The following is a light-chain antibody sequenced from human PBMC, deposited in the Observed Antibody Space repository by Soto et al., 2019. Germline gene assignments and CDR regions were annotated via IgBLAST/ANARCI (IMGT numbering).Light chain of an antibody. V-gene: IGKV3-20*01. Sequence: EIVLTQSPGTLSLSPGERATLSCRASQSVSSNYLAWYQQKPGRAPRLLIYGASTRATGIPDRISGSGSGTDFTLTISRLEPEDFAVYYCQQYGRSPPLIFGGGTKVEIK. CDR3: QQYGRSPPLI. CDR1: QSVSSNY. CDR2: GAS. J-gene: IGKJ4*01.